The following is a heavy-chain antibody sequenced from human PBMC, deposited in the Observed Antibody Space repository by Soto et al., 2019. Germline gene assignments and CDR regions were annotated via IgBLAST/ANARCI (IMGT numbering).Heavy chain of an antibody. CDR1: GGSISGYY. J-gene: IGHJ6*02. V-gene: IGHV4-59*01. CDR3: TRDGDGRMTTNPYYYYGMDV. CDR2: VYYSGGA. Sequence: PSETLSLTCTVSGGSISGYYWSWIRQPPGKGLEWIGNVYYSGGAKYHPSVKRRVSISVDTSKNQFSLNLSSVTAADTAVYYCTRDGDGRMTTNPYYYYGMDVWGPGITVTVSS. D-gene: IGHD2-21*02.